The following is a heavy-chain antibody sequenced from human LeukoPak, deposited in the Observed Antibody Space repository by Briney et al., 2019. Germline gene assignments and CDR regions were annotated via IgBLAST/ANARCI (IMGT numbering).Heavy chain of an antibody. CDR3: ARVLITMVRGVISYYYYAMDV. CDR1: GGSVSSGSYY. CDR2: IYYSGST. D-gene: IGHD3-10*01. Sequence: SETLSLTCTVSGGSVSSGSYYWSWIRQLPGKGLEWIGYIYYSGSTNYNPSLKSRVTISVDTSKNQFSLKLSSVTAADTAVYYCARVLITMVRGVISYYYYAMDVWGKGTTVTVSS. J-gene: IGHJ6*04. V-gene: IGHV4-61*01.